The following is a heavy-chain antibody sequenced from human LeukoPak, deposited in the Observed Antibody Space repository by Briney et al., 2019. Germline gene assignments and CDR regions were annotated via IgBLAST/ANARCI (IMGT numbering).Heavy chain of an antibody. V-gene: IGHV1-18*01. CDR2: ISAYNGNT. D-gene: IGHD6-19*01. J-gene: IGHJ4*02. CDR1: GYTFTSYG. CDR3: ARGSGWYPKYYFDY. Sequence: ASVKVSCKAFGYTFTSYGISWVRQAPGQGLEWMGWISAYNGNTNYAQKLQGRVTMTTDTPTSTAYMELRSLRSDDTAVYYCARGSGWYPKYYFDYWGQGTLVTVSS.